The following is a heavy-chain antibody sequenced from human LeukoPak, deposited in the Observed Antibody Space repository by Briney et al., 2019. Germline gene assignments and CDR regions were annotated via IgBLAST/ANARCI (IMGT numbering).Heavy chain of an antibody. CDR3: ASPSGRYHADALDI. D-gene: IGHD1-26*01. CDR1: GGSISSSSYY. Sequence: SETLSLTCTVSGGSISSSSYYWGWIRQPPGKGLEWIGSIYYSGSTYYNPSLKSRVTISVDTSKNQFSLKLSSVTAADTAVYYCASPSGRYHADALDIWGQGRLVIVSS. V-gene: IGHV4-39*07. J-gene: IGHJ3*02. CDR2: IYYSGST.